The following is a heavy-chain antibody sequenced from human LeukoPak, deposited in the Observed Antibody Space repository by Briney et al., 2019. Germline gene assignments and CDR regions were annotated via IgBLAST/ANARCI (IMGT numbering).Heavy chain of an antibody. CDR1: GFTVSSNY. CDR2: IYSGGST. D-gene: IGHD5/OR15-5a*01. V-gene: IGHV3-53*05. Sequence: GGSLRLSCAASGFTVSSNYMSWVRQAPGKGLEWVSVIYSGGSTYYADSVKGRFTISRDNAKNSLYLQMNSLRAEDMALYYCAKGRSTSPIMPADYWGQGTLVTVSS. J-gene: IGHJ4*02. CDR3: AKGRSTSPIMPADY.